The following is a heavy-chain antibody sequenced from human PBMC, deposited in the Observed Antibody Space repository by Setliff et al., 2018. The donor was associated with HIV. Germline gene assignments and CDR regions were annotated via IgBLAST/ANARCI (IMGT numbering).Heavy chain of an antibody. CDR2: IYYSGST. J-gene: IGHJ5*02. V-gene: IGHV4-39*07. CDR1: GGSISSGTYY. CDR3: ARDPHYDRSGSFGYFGP. D-gene: IGHD3-22*01. Sequence: SETLSLTCSVSGGSISSGTYYWGWIRQPPGKGLEWIGSIYYSGSTYYNPSLKSRVTISVDTSRNQFSLKLSSVTAADTAVYYCARDPHYDRSGSFGYFGPWGQGTQVTVSS.